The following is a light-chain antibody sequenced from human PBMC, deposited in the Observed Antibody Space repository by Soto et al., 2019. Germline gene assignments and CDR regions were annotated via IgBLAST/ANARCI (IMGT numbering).Light chain of an antibody. J-gene: IGLJ1*01. CDR1: SSDVGGYNY. CDR3: RSYTSSSTLI. V-gene: IGLV2-14*01. CDR2: DVS. Sequence: QSVLTQPASVSGSPGQSITISCTGTSSDVGGYNYVSWYQQHPGKAPKLMIYDVSNRPSGVSNRFSGSKSGNTASLTISGLQAEDDADYYSRSYTSSSTLIFGTGTKVTVL.